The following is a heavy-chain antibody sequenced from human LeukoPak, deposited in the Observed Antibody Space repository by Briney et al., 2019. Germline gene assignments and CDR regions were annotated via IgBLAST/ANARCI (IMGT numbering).Heavy chain of an antibody. Sequence: GASVKVSCKASGYTFTSYDINWVRQATGQGLEWMGWMNPNSGNTGYAQKFQGRVTITRNTPISTAYMELSSLRSEDTAVYYCARVRYTVGYCSSTSCYGPLDYWGQGTLVTVSS. CDR1: GYTFTSYD. V-gene: IGHV1-8*03. J-gene: IGHJ4*02. CDR2: MNPNSGNT. CDR3: ARVRYTVGYCSSTSCYGPLDY. D-gene: IGHD2-2*01.